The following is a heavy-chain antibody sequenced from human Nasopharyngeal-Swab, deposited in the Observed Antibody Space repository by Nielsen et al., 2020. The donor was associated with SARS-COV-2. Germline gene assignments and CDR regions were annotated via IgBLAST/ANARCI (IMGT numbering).Heavy chain of an antibody. J-gene: IGHJ3*02. CDR1: GFTFSNAW. CDR3: TTSGYDSTSDAFDI. D-gene: IGHD3-22*01. Sequence: GGSLRLSCAASGFTFSNAWLSWVRQAPGKGLEWVGRIKSKTDGGTTDYAAPVKGRFTISRDYTKNTLYLQMNSLKTEDTAVYYCTTSGYDSTSDAFDIWGQGTMVTVSS. V-gene: IGHV3-15*01. CDR2: IKSKTDGGTT.